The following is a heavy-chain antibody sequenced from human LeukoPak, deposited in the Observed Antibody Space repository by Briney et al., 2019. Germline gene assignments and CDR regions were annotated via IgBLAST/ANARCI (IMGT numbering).Heavy chain of an antibody. J-gene: IGHJ5*02. CDR3: ASGGDSS. V-gene: IGHV3-30-3*01. Sequence: PGGSLRLSCAASGFTFSSYAMHWVRQAPGKGLEWVAVISYDGSNKYYADSVKGRFTISRDNSKNTLYLQMNSLRAEDTAVYYCASGGDSSWGQGTLVTVSS. CDR2: ISYDGSNK. CDR1: GFTFSSYA. D-gene: IGHD5-18*01.